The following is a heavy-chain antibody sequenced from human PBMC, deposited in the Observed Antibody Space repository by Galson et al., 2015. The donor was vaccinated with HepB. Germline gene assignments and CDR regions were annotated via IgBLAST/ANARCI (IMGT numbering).Heavy chain of an antibody. CDR2: ISAYNGNT. D-gene: IGHD2-21*01. Sequence: SVKVSCKASGYSFTSYGISWVRQAPGQGLEWMGWISAYNGNTNYAQKLQGRVTMTTDTPTSTAYMELRRLRSDDTAVHYCARDQLTYCGGDCYSNYYYMDVWGKGTTVTVSS. CDR1: GYSFTSYG. V-gene: IGHV1-18*01. J-gene: IGHJ6*03. CDR3: ARDQLTYCGGDCYSNYYYMDV.